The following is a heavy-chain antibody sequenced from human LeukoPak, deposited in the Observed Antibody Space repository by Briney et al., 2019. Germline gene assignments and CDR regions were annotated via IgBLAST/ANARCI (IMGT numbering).Heavy chain of an antibody. D-gene: IGHD5-18*01. Sequence: PPQTISLTCTLDTHSPKTYYSAWIRPTPKRVLEWIGLIYYSGNINYNPSLKSRVTISLDTSNSQFALKLSSVTAADTAVYYCARGGYSYVTYFDFWGQGTRVIVSS. CDR1: THSPKTYY. J-gene: IGHJ4*02. V-gene: IGHV4-59*01. CDR2: IYYSGNI. CDR3: ARGGYSYVTYFDF.